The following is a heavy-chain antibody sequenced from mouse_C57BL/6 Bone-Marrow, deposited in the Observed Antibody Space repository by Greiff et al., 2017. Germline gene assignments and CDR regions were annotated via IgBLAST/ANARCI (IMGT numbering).Heavy chain of an antibody. CDR2: INPYYGGT. V-gene: IGHV1-19*01. Sequence: VKLVESGPVLVKPGASVKMSCKASGYTFTDYYMNWVKQSNGKSLEWIGVINPYYGGTSYNQKFKGRATLTVDKSSSTAYMELNSLTSEDSAVYYCARVDKGDMDYWGQGTSVTGSS. D-gene: IGHD1-1*02. CDR1: GYTFTDYY. CDR3: ARVDKGDMDY. J-gene: IGHJ4*01.